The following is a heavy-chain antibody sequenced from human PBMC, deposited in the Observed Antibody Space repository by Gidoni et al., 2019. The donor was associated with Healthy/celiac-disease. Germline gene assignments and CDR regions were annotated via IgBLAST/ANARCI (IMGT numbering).Heavy chain of an antibody. V-gene: IGHV1-69*01. D-gene: IGHD2-2*01. J-gene: IGHJ5*02. CDR1: GGTFSSYA. Sequence: QVQLVQSGAEVKKPGSSVKVSCKASGGTFSSYAISWVRQAPGQGLEWMGGIIPIFGTANYAQKFQGRVTITADESTSTAYMELSSLRSEDTAVYYCARQIVVVPAAIPNWFDPLGPGNPGHRLL. CDR3: ARQIVVVPAAIPNWFDP. CDR2: IIPIFGTA.